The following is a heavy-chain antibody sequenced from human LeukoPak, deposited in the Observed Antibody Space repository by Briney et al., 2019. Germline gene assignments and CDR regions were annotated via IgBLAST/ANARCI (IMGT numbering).Heavy chain of an antibody. V-gene: IGHV3-23*01. Sequence: PGGSLRLSCAASGFTLSSYWMHWVRQAPGKGLEWVSAISSSGGWTYYADSVKGRFTISRDNSKNTLYLQMNSLRAEDTAVYYCVKDPYSSLSGGPYAMDVWGQGTTVTVS. J-gene: IGHJ6*02. CDR2: ISSSGGWT. CDR3: VKDPYSSLSGGPYAMDV. D-gene: IGHD6-6*01. CDR1: GFTLSSYW.